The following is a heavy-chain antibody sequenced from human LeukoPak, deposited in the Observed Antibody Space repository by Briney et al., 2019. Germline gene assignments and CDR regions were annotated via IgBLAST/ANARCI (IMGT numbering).Heavy chain of an antibody. Sequence: GGPPRLSCAAPGFTFRGSWMHWGRQAPGKGLVWGSRINSDGSRTNYADSVKGRFTISTDNPKNTLYLQMNSLRAEDTAVYYWARAGSGWYYFDDWGEGSLVTVSS. CDR2: INSDGSRT. V-gene: IGHV3-74*01. CDR3: ARAGSGWYYFDD. J-gene: IGHJ4*02. CDR1: GFTFRGSW. D-gene: IGHD6-19*01.